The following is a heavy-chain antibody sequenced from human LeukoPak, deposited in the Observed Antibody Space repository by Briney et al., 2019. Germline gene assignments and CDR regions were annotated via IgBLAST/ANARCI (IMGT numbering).Heavy chain of an antibody. D-gene: IGHD2/OR15-2a*01. CDR2: INHSGST. CDR1: GFTFSDAW. Sequence: GSLRLSCVASGFTFSDAWMSWVRQPPGKGLEWIGEINHSGSTNYNPSLKSRVTISVDTSKNQFSLKLSSVTAADTAVYYCARGRRRTTQVYYYYYMDVWGKGTTVTVSS. J-gene: IGHJ6*03. CDR3: ARGRRRTTQVYYYYYMDV. V-gene: IGHV4-34*01.